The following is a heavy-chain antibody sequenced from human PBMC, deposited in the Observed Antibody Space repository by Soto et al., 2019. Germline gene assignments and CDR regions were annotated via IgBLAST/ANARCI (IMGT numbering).Heavy chain of an antibody. J-gene: IGHJ5*02. V-gene: IGHV1-3*01. CDR2: INPGNGNT. Sequence: QVQLVQSGAEVKKPGASVKVSCKASGYTFTSYALHWVRQAPGQGLEWMGWINPGNGNTGYSQNFQGTVTITRDTSANTAYMELSSLKSEDTAVFYCAREAAGVMGWFDPWGQGTLVTVSS. CDR1: GYTFTSYA. CDR3: AREAAGVMGWFDP. D-gene: IGHD6-13*01.